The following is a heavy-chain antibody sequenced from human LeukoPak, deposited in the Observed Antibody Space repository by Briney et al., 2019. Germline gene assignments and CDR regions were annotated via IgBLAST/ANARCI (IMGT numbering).Heavy chain of an antibody. CDR2: ISGSGGST. CDR1: GFTFSNYA. D-gene: IGHD5-18*01. CDR3: TRGTIWLPFDY. J-gene: IGHJ4*02. Sequence: QPGASLRLSCASSGFTFSNYAMSWARQAPGKGLEWVSTISGSGGSTYYADSVKGRVTISRDNSKSMLYLQLSSLRAEDTAVYYCTRGTIWLPFDYWGQGTLVTVSS. V-gene: IGHV3-23*01.